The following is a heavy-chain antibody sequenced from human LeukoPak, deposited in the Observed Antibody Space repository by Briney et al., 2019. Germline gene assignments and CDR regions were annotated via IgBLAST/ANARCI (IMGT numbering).Heavy chain of an antibody. CDR2: MSPNSGNT. D-gene: IGHD3-10*01. Sequence: GASVKVSCKASGYTFTSYDINWVRQATGQGLEWMGWMSPNSGNTGYAQKFQGRVTMTRNTSISTAYMELSSLRSEDTAVYYCARVSLRSGAFDIWGQGTMVTVSS. CDR1: GYTFTSYD. J-gene: IGHJ3*02. V-gene: IGHV1-8*01. CDR3: ARVSLRSGAFDI.